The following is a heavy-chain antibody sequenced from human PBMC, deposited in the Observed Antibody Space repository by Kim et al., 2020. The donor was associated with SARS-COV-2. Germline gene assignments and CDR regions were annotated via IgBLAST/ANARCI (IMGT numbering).Heavy chain of an antibody. CDR3: ARDSRTGTTARDLDY. D-gene: IGHD1-7*01. CDR2: IYYSGST. V-gene: IGHV4-39*07. Sequence: SETLSLTCTVSGGSISSSSYYWGWIRQPPGKGLEWIGSIYYSGSTYYNPSLKSRVTISVDTSKNQFSLKLSSVTAADTAVYYCARDSRTGTTARDLDYWGQGTLVTVSS. CDR1: GGSISSSSYY. J-gene: IGHJ4*02.